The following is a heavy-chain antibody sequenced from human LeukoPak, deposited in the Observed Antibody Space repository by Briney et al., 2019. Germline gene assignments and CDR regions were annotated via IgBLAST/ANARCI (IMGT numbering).Heavy chain of an antibody. CDR2: INSDGSST. CDR3: ARAPPRIAAAGTGYFDY. Sequence: GGSLRLSCAASGFTFSSYWMHWVRQAPGKGLVWVSRINSDGSSTSYADSVKGRFTISRDNAKNTLYLQMNSLRAEDTAVYYCARAPPRIAAAGTGYFDYWGQGTLVTVSS. J-gene: IGHJ4*02. V-gene: IGHV3-74*01. CDR1: GFTFSSYW. D-gene: IGHD6-13*01.